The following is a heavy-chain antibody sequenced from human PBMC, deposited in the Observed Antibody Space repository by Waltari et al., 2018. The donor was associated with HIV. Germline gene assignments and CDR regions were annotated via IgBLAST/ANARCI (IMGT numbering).Heavy chain of an antibody. CDR3: ARDFSSPSWGFLDY. Sequence: ELQLVETGGHLIQHGGSLRLSCAASGFSVNDHFMNWVRQAPGKGLELVSVIYRGGNTNYADSVKGRFTISTDDSKNTLFLQMNSLRVEDTAVYYCARDFSSPSWGFLDYWGQGALVTVSS. J-gene: IGHJ4*02. V-gene: IGHV3-53*02. CDR2: IYRGGNT. CDR1: GFSVNDHF. D-gene: IGHD3-16*01.